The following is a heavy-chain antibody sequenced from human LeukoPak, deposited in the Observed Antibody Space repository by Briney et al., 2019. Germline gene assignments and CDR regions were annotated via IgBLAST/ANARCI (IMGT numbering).Heavy chain of an antibody. CDR1: GFTFSSYG. Sequence: GGSLRLSCAASGFTFSSYGMHWGRQAPGKGLEWVAVISYDGSNKYYADSVKGRFSISRDNSKNTLYLQVNSLRAEDTAVYYCARDRFCSGYDCGQYLDYWGQGSLVTVSS. J-gene: IGHJ4*02. V-gene: IGHV3-30*03. CDR3: ARDRFCSGYDCGQYLDY. CDR2: ISYDGSNK. D-gene: IGHD5-12*01.